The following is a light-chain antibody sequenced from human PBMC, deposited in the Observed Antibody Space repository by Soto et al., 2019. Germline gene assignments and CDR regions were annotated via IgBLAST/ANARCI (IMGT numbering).Light chain of an antibody. V-gene: IGKV1-5*01. CDR3: EQYCRYPRA. CDR2: DAS. CDR1: QWIRRF. J-gene: IGKJ1*01. Sequence: DIQLTESHSTLSGSVGDRVTIACRASQWIRRFLAWYQQKPGQAPTLLMYDASALPSGVPSRFGGSGAGTDFTLTISSLQPDDFAAYFLEQYCRYPRAFGQGTKVDI.